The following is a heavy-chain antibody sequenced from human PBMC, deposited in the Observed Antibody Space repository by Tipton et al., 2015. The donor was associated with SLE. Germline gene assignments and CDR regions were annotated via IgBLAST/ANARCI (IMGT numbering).Heavy chain of an antibody. CDR1: GFTFSRSW. CDR3: ARDNRGLFDY. J-gene: IGHJ4*02. V-gene: IGHV3-7*01. D-gene: IGHD2/OR15-2a*01. Sequence: QLVQSGGGLVQPGGSLRLSCAASGFTFSRSWMTWVRQRPGKGLEWVANMNEGGSEIYYVDSVKGRLTISRDSAKNSLYLQMNSLRAEDTAIYYCARDNRGLFDYWGQGTLVTVSS. CDR2: MNEGGSEI.